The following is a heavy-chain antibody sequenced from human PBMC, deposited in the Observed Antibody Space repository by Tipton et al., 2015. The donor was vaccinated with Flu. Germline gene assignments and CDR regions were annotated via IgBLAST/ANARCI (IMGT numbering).Heavy chain of an antibody. V-gene: IGHV3-30-3*01. D-gene: IGHD3-10*01. CDR3: ARDPDLNYLWFGELGHYFDY. CDR2: ISYDGSNK. Sequence: SLRLSCAASGFTFSSYAMHWVRQAPGKGLEWVAVISYDGSNKYYADSVKGRFTISRDNSKNTLYLQMNSLRAEDTAVYYCARDPDLNYLWFGELGHYFDYWGQGTLVTVSS. CDR1: GFTFSSYA. J-gene: IGHJ4*02.